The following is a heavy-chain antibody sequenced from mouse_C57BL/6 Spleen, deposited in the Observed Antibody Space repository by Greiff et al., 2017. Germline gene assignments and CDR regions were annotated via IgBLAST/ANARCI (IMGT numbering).Heavy chain of an antibody. V-gene: IGHV1-54*01. CDR3: ATRYYYDAGDYYAMDY. J-gene: IGHJ4*01. CDR1: GYAFPNYL. CDR2: INPGSGGT. Sequence: QVQLQQSGAELVRPGTSVKVSCKASGYAFPNYLIEWVKQRPGQGLEWIGVINPGSGGTNYNEKVKGKATLTADKSSSTAYMQLSSLTSEDSAVYFCATRYYYDAGDYYAMDYWGQGTSVTVSS. D-gene: IGHD2-4*01.